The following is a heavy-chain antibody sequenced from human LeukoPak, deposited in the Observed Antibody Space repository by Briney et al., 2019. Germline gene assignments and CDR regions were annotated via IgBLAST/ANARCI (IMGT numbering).Heavy chain of an antibody. D-gene: IGHD1-26*01. V-gene: IGHV3-33*01. CDR2: IWYDGSNK. CDR1: GFTFSSYG. J-gene: IGHJ5*02. CDR3: ARDKGLKWELHTFDP. Sequence: GRSLRLSCAASGFTFSSYGMHWVRQAPGKGLEWVAVIWYDGSNKYYADSVKGRFTISRDNSKNTLYLQMNSLRAEDTAVYYCARDKGLKWELHTFDPWGQGTLVTVSS.